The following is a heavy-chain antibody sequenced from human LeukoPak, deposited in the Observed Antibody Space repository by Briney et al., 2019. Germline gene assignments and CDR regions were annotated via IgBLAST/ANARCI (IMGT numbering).Heavy chain of an antibody. CDR1: GFTFSTYW. D-gene: IGHD6-13*01. J-gene: IGHJ1*01. V-gene: IGHV3-23*01. CDR3: AKSPQQLVDEYFQH. Sequence: GGSLRLSCAASGFTFSTYWMSWVRQAPGKGLEWVSAISGSGGSTYYADSVKGRFTISRDNSKNTLYLQMNSLRAEDTAVYYCAKSPQQLVDEYFQHWGQGTLVTVSS. CDR2: ISGSGGST.